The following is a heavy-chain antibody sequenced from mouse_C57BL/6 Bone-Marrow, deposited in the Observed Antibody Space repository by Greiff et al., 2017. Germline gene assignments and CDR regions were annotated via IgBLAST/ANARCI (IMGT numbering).Heavy chain of an antibody. J-gene: IGHJ3*01. CDR3: AGGGGLRPFAY. Sequence: EVQLQQSGPVLVKPGPSVKISCKASGFAFPDYYMNWVQQSHGKSLEWIGLVYPYNGGTSYNQKFKGKATLTVDTSSSTAYLELNSLTSEDSAVYYCAGGGGLRPFAYWGQGTLVTVSA. CDR1: GFAFPDYY. V-gene: IGHV1-36*01. CDR2: VYPYNGGT. D-gene: IGHD1-2*01.